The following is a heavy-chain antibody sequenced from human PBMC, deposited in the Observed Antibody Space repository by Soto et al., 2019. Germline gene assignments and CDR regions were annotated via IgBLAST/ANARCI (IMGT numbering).Heavy chain of an antibody. Sequence: EVQLLESGGGLVQPGGSLRLSCAASGFTFSSYAMSWVRQAPGKGLEWVSAISGSGGSTYYADSVKGRFTISRDNSKNTLYLQMNSLRAEDTAVYYCAKVQSGHTFYYYDSSGYHPNYYFDYWGQGTLVTVSS. CDR1: GFTFSSYA. CDR3: AKVQSGHTFYYYDSSGYHPNYYFDY. V-gene: IGHV3-23*01. D-gene: IGHD3-22*01. J-gene: IGHJ4*02. CDR2: ISGSGGST.